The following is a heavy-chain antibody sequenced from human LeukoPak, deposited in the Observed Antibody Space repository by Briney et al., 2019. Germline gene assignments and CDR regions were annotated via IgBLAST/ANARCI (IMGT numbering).Heavy chain of an antibody. D-gene: IGHD6-13*01. J-gene: IGHJ5*02. Sequence: SETLSLTCTVSGGSISSYYWSWIRQPPGKGLEWIGYIYYSGSTNYNPSLKSRVTISVDTSKNQFSLKLSSVTAADTAVYYCARGRYSSSWPSTFDPWGQGTLVTVSS. CDR3: ARGRYSSSWPSTFDP. V-gene: IGHV4-59*01. CDR2: IYYSGST. CDR1: GGSISSYY.